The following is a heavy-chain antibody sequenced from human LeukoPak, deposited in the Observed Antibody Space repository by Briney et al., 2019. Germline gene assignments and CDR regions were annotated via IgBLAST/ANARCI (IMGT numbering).Heavy chain of an antibody. CDR3: VRESERQTASDYFYYMGV. CDR2: ISFDGNNK. Sequence: GGSLRLSCEASGFTFSNYAMHWVRQAPGKEQQWVAVISFDGNNKKYAGSVNGRFTISRDDSKNTLFLQMNSLRTEDTAVYYCVRESERQTASDYFYYMGVWGKGTTVTVSS. V-gene: IGHV3-30*14. D-gene: IGHD6-25*01. CDR1: GFTFSNYA. J-gene: IGHJ6*03.